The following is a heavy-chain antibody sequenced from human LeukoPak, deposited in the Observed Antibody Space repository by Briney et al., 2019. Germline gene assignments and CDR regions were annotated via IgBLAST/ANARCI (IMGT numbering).Heavy chain of an antibody. CDR1: GFTFSSYA. CDR2: ISGGSGSI. CDR3: AKVGGAGSHYIIDY. Sequence: GGSLRLSCAASGFTFSSYAMGWVRQAPGSGLEWVSVISGGSGSIYYADSVKGRFTISRDNSKNTLYLKMNSLRAEDTAVHYCAKVGGAGSHYIIDYWGQGTLVTVSS. J-gene: IGHJ4*02. V-gene: IGHV3-23*01. D-gene: IGHD1-26*01.